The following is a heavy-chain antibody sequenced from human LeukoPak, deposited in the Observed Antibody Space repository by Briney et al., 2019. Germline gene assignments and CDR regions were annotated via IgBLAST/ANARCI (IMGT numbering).Heavy chain of an antibody. CDR1: GGTFSSYA. D-gene: IGHD1-26*01. CDR3: ARWVVGGADLDAFDI. Sequence: ASVKVSCKASGGTFSSYAISWVRQAPGQGLEWMGGIIPIFGTANYAQKFQGRVTITADESTSTAYMELSSLRSEDTAVYYCARWVVGGADLDAFDIWGQGTMVTVSS. CDR2: IIPIFGTA. J-gene: IGHJ3*02. V-gene: IGHV1-69*13.